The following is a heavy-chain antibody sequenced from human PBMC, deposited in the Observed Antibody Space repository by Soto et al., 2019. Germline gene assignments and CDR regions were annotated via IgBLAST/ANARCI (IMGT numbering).Heavy chain of an antibody. Sequence: GGSLRLSCAASGLTFSIYAMSWVRQAPGKGLEWVSTIGGSGGGTSYADIVRGRFTISRDNSQNTLYLQMNSLRAEDTAVYYCAKDAPGSGWLSDYWGQGTLVTVS. V-gene: IGHV3-23*01. CDR2: IGGSGGGT. D-gene: IGHD3-22*01. CDR3: AKDAPGSGWLSDY. CDR1: GLTFSIYA. J-gene: IGHJ4*02.